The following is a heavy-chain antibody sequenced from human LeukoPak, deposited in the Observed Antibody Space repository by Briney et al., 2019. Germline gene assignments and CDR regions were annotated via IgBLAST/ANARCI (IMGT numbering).Heavy chain of an antibody. CDR3: ARRGGDSRQYYFDY. D-gene: IGHD4-17*01. J-gene: IGHJ4*02. Sequence: GGSLRLSCAASGFTFSSYSMHWVRQTPGKGLEWVGLISYDGSNKYYADSVKGRFTISRDISKNTLYLQMNSLRGDDTAVYYCARRGGDSRQYYFDYWGQGTLVTVSS. V-gene: IGHV3-30*04. CDR1: GFTFSSYS. CDR2: ISYDGSNK.